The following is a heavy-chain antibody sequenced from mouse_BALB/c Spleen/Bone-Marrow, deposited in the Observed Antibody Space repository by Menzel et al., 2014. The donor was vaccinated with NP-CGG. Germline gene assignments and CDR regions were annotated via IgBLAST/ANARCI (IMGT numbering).Heavy chain of an antibody. CDR1: GYTFTNYY. J-gene: IGHJ3*01. CDR2: INPGNGGT. Sequence: VKLQESGAELVKPGASVKLSCKPSGYTFTNYYIYWVKQRPGQGLEWIGEINPGNGGTNFNERFKSKATLTVDKSSTTAYILLTSLTSEDSVVYYCARGSPYWGQGTLVTVSA. V-gene: IGHV1S81*02. D-gene: IGHD6-2*01. CDR3: ARGSPY.